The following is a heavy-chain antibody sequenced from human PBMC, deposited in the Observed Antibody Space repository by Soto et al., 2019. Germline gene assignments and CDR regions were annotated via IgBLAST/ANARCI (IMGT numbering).Heavy chain of an antibody. V-gene: IGHV3-33*01. J-gene: IGHJ4*02. Sequence: GGSLRLSCAASGFTFSSYGMHWVRQAPGKGLEWVAVVWYDGSNKYYADSVKGRFTISRDNSKNTLYLQMSCLRAEDTAVYYCARALQLGYCSYGSCRHFDYWGQGTLVTVSS. CDR2: VWYDGSNK. CDR1: GFTFSSYG. CDR3: ARALQLGYCSYGSCRHFDY. D-gene: IGHD2-15*01.